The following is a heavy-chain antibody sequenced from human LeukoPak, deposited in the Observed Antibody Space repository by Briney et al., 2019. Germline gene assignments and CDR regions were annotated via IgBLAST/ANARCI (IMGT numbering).Heavy chain of an antibody. J-gene: IGHJ4*02. CDR3: ASDSNDFWSYYYDY. CDR1: GFTFSSYW. Sequence: GGSLRLSCTASGFTFSSYWMTWVRQAPGKGLEWVADIKQDGSEKYYVDSVKGRFTISRDNVKNSLFLQMNSLRAEDTAVYYCASDSNDFWSYYYDYWGQGTLDTVSS. D-gene: IGHD3-3*01. V-gene: IGHV3-7*01. CDR2: IKQDGSEK.